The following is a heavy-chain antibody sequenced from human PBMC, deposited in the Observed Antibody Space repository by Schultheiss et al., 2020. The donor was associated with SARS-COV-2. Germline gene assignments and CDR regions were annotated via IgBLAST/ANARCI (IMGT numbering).Heavy chain of an antibody. J-gene: IGHJ3*01. V-gene: IGHV1-8*01. Sequence: ASVKVSCKASGYTFTSYDINWVRQATGQGLEWMGWMNPNSGNTGYAQKLQGRVTMTTDTSTSTAYMELRSLRSDDTAVYYCARSYGSGDLDAFALWGQGTMVTVSS. CDR1: GYTFTSYD. CDR3: ARSYGSGDLDAFAL. CDR2: MNPNSGNT. D-gene: IGHD3-10*01.